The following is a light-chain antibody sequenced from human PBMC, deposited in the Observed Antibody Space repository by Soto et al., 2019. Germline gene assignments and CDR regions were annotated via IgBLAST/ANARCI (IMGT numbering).Light chain of an antibody. J-gene: IGLJ3*02. CDR1: SSNIGAGYD. V-gene: IGLV1-40*01. Sequence: QSVLTQPPSVSGAPGQRVTISCTGSSSNIGAGYDVHWYQQLPGTAPKLLIYGNSNRPSGVPDRFSGSKSGTSASLAITGLRAEDEADYCCPSYDSSLSGWVFGGGTKLPVL. CDR2: GNS. CDR3: PSYDSSLSGWV.